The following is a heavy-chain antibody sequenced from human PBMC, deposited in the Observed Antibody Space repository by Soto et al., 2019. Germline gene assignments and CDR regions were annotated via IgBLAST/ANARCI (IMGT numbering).Heavy chain of an antibody. CDR2: TRNKANSYTT. CDR1: GFTFSDHY. Sequence: PGGSLRLSCAASGFTFSDHYMDWVRQAPGKGLEWVGRTRNKANSYTTEYAASVKGRFTISRDDSKNSLYLQMNSLKTEDTAVYYCARGYSSGWANDAFDIWGQGTMVTVSS. CDR3: ARGYSSGWANDAFDI. D-gene: IGHD6-19*01. J-gene: IGHJ3*02. V-gene: IGHV3-72*01.